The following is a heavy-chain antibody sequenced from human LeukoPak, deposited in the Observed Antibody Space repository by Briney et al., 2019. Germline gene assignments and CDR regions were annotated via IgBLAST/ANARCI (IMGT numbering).Heavy chain of an antibody. CDR1: GFTFSNFY. CDR3: ARRGRFCSGDNCYFAY. D-gene: IGHD2-15*01. Sequence: GGSLRLSCAASGFTFSNFYMSWVRQAPGKGLEWVANIRQDGSENSYVDSVKGRFTIPRDNAKNSLYLQMSSLRAEDTAVYYCARRGRFCSGDNCYFAYWGQGTLVTVSS. J-gene: IGHJ4*02. V-gene: IGHV3-7*01. CDR2: IRQDGSEN.